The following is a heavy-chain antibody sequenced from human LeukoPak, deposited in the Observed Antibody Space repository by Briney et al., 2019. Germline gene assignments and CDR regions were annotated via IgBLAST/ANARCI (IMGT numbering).Heavy chain of an antibody. Sequence: ASVKVSCKASGYTFTGYYMRWVRQAPGQGFEWMGWINPDSGDTKYAQKFQGRVTMTGDTSTTTAYMELSRLRSDDTAVYFCAREDYYESGHENWFDPWGQGTLVTVSS. CDR3: AREDYYESGHENWFDP. J-gene: IGHJ5*02. CDR2: INPDSGDT. D-gene: IGHD3-10*01. CDR1: GYTFTGYY. V-gene: IGHV1-2*02.